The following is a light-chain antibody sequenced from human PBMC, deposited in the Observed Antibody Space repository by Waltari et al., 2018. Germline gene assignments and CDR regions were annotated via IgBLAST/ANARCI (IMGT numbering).Light chain of an antibody. J-gene: IGLJ1*01. CDR1: SSDVGGYKS. V-gene: IGLV2-14*03. CDR3: SAYTRSGTYV. CDR2: DVT. Sequence: QSALTQAASVSGSPGQSITISCTGTSSDVGGYKSVSCYQQHPGKAPKVLIYDVTNRPSGVFNRFPGSKSGNTASLTISGLQAEDEADYYCSAYTRSGTYVFGTGTKVTVL.